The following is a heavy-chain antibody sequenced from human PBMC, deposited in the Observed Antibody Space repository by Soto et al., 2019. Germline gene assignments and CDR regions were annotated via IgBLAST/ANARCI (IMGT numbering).Heavy chain of an antibody. CDR3: AKGIRGYYFFDY. J-gene: IGHJ4*02. D-gene: IGHD5-18*01. CDR2: ISDSGGST. V-gene: IGHV3-23*01. CDR1: GFTLSSYA. Sequence: EVQLLESGGGLVQPGGSLRLSCAVSGFTLSSYAMSWVRQAPGRGLEWVSGISDSGGSTYYADSVKGRFTISRDNSKSTLYLQMNSLRAEDTAVYFCAKGIRGYYFFDYWGQGTLVTVSS.